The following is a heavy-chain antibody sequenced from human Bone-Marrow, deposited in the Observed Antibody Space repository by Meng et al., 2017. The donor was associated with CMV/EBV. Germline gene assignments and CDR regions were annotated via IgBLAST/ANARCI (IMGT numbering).Heavy chain of an antibody. CDR1: EFTFSSHW. D-gene: IGHD5-18*01. CDR3: ARGGRQRGYSYGFEGYFDY. V-gene: IGHV3-53*01. CDR2: IYSGGST. Sequence: GEYLKISCVVSEFTFSSHWMTWVRQAPGKGLEWVSVIYSGGSTYYADSVKGRFTISRDNSKNTLYLQMNSLRAEDTAVYYCARGGRQRGYSYGFEGYFDYWGQGTLVTVSS. J-gene: IGHJ4*02.